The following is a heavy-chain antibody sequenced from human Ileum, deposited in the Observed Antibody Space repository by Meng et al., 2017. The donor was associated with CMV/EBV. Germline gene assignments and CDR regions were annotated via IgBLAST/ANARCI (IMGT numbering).Heavy chain of an antibody. CDR1: GDSLSKYT. CDR3: AICAFGESDLYYAMAV. D-gene: IGHD3-10*01. V-gene: IGHV1-69*02. Sequence: SVKVSCKASGDSLSKYTLSWVRQAPGQGLEWMGRIIPTLEIANYAQNFEGRVTITADKSTSTAYMELSSLRSEDAAVYYCAICAFGESDLYYAMAVWGQGNTVNGAS. CDR2: IIPTLEIA. J-gene: IGHJ6*02.